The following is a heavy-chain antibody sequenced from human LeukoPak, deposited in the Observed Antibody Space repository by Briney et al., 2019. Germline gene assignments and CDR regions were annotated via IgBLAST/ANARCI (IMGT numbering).Heavy chain of an antibody. J-gene: IGHJ4*02. CDR1: GFTFSSYE. V-gene: IGHV3-48*03. CDR2: ISSSGSTI. CDR3: ARGRIQLWFDY. D-gene: IGHD5-18*01. Sequence: GGSLRLSCAASGFTFSSYEMNWVRQAPGKGLEWVSYISSSGSTIYYADSVKGRFTISRDNAKNSLYLQMNSLRAEDTAVYYCARGRIQLWFDYWGQGTLVTVSS.